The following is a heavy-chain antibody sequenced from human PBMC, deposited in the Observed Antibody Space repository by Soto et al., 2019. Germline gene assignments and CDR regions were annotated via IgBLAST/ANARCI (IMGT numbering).Heavy chain of an antibody. CDR3: AIHRGPAPVY. Sequence: QVQLQESGPGLVNPSETLSLTCTVSGGSISGYYWTWIRQHPGKGLEWIGSLFYGGTTVYNPSFQGRPTMALYTSKNRYSLRLRSVTGADTAVYYCAIHRGPAPVYWGQGTLVTVSS. V-gene: IGHV4-59*04. D-gene: IGHD3-10*01. CDR1: GGSISGYY. CDR2: LFYGGTT. J-gene: IGHJ4*02.